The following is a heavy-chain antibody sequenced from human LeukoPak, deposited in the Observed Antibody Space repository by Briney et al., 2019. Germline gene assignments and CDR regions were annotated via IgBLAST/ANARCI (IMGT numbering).Heavy chain of an antibody. Sequence: PPETLSLTCTVSGASINNNFWTWIRQPPGKGLEWIGYIYSSGSANYNPSLKSRVIISGDTSKNQISLNLTSVTAADTAVYYCARQLGGGELLYNWFDPWAREPWSPSPQ. CDR2: IYSSGSA. CDR3: ARQLGGGELLYNWFDP. V-gene: IGHV4-59*08. D-gene: IGHD3-10*01. CDR1: GASINNNF. J-gene: IGHJ5*02.